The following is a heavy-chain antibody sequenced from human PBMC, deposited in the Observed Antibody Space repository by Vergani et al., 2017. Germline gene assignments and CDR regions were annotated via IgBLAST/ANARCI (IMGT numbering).Heavy chain of an antibody. CDR1: GFTSSYYG. CDR3: ATISCSTPGFQIGYFGE. J-gene: IGHJ1*01. Sequence: QVHLVESGGGVVQPGRSLRLSCVVPGFTSSYYGMHWVRQAPGKGLEWVEVISYDGTQKYYADSVKGRFTISRDNSKSTLYLQMNSLRTEDTAVYYCATISCSTPGFQIGYFGEWGQGTLVTVSS. D-gene: IGHD2-2*01. V-gene: IGHV3-30*03. CDR2: ISYDGTQK.